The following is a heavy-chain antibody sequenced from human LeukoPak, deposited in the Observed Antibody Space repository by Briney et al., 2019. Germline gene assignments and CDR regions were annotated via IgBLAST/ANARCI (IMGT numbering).Heavy chain of an antibody. V-gene: IGHV4-34*01. CDR2: INHSGST. D-gene: IGHD2-15*01. CDR1: GGSFSGYY. Sequence: SETLSLTCAVYGGSFSGYYWSWIRQPPGKGLEWIGEINHSGSTNYNPSLKSRVTISVDTSKNQSSLKLSSVTAADTAVYYCARGSCSGGSCYLGYWGQGTLVTVSS. CDR3: ARGSCSGGSCYLGY. J-gene: IGHJ4*02.